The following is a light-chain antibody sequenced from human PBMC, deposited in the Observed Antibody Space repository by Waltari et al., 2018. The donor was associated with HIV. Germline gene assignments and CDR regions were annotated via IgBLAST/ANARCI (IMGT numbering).Light chain of an antibody. V-gene: IGKV2-28*01. CDR2: LGS. CDR3: METLQTPRLT. Sequence: DIVLTQSPLSLPVTPGEPASISCRSSQSLLHTNGYNYLDWYLQKPGQSPQLLTFLGSNRASGLPDRFRGSGSGTDFTLKFSRVEAEDVGVYYCMETLQTPRLTFGGGTKVEIK. CDR1: QSLLHTNGYNY. J-gene: IGKJ4*01.